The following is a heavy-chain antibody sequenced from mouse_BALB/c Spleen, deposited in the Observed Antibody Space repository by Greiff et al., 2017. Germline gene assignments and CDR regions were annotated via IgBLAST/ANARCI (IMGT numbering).Heavy chain of an antibody. CDR3: ARSANWDYFDY. J-gene: IGHJ2*01. Sequence: DVMLVESGGGLVKPGGSLKLSCAASGFTFSSYAMSWVRQTPEKRLEWVASISSGGSTYYPDSVKGRFTISRDNAKNNLYLQMSSLRSEDTALYYCARSANWDYFDYWGQGTTLTVSS. CDR2: ISSGGST. CDR1: GFTFSSYA. D-gene: IGHD4-1*01. V-gene: IGHV5-6-5*01.